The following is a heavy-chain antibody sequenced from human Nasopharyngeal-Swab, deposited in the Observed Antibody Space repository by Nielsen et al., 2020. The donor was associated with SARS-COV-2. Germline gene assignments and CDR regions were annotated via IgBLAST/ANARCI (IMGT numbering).Heavy chain of an antibody. D-gene: IGHD6-13*01. CDR2: INPDGSVK. Sequence: VRQMPGKGLEWVANINPDGSVKFYVDSVKGRFTISRDNVYNSVYLQMSSLTAEDTAVYYCASAIAAAGSSWGQGTLVTSPQ. J-gene: IGHJ5*02. V-gene: IGHV3-7*05. CDR3: ASAIAAAGSS.